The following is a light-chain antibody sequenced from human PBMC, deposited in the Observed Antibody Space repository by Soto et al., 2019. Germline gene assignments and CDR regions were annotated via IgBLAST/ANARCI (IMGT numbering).Light chain of an antibody. CDR3: QQHNTYST. V-gene: IGKV1-5*01. CDR1: QNIRNL. J-gene: IGKJ5*01. CDR2: DAS. Sequence: DIQLTQSPSTLSAAVGDSVTMTCRASQNIRNLLAWYQQKPGKAPKPLIYDASTLKTGVPSRFSGSGSGSEFNFTITGLQPDDFATYFCQQHNTYSTFGQGTRLEIK.